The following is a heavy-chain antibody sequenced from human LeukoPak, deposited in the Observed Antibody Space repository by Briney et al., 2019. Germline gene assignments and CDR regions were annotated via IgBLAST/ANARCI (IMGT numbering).Heavy chain of an antibody. D-gene: IGHD3-10*01. Sequence: GESLKISCKGSEYTFTSYWIGWVRQMPGKGLEWMGSIYPGDSDTRYSPSFQGQVTISADRSISTASLQWSSLQASDTAMYYCSRPRTLVRGTIGYYFDYWGQGTLVTVSS. J-gene: IGHJ4*02. CDR2: IYPGDSDT. V-gene: IGHV5-51*01. CDR3: SRPRTLVRGTIGYYFDY. CDR1: EYTFTSYW.